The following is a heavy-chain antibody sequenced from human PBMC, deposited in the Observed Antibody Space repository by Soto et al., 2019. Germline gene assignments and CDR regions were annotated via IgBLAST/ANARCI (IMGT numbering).Heavy chain of an antibody. CDR2: ICYSGST. V-gene: IGHV4-31*03. J-gene: IGHJ5*02. Sequence: QVQLQESGPGLVKPSQTLSLTCTVSGGSISSGDYWWSWIRQYPGKGLEWIGNICYSGSTHYNPSLKSRVTISVDTSKNQFSLKLSSVTAADTALYYCARGASPWGQGTLVTVSS. CDR1: GGSISSGDYW. CDR3: ARGASP.